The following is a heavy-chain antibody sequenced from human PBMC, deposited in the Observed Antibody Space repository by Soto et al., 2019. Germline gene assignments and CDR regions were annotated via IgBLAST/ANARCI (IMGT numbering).Heavy chain of an antibody. CDR2: ISGSGGTT. V-gene: IGHV3-23*01. CDR3: AKTANGWFSAFDI. Sequence: GSLRLSCAASGFTFSSYAMSWVRQAPGKGLEWVSAISGSGGTTYYADSVKGRFAFSRDNSKNTLYLQMNSLRAEDTAVYYCAKTANGWFSAFDIWGQGTTVTVSS. CDR1: GFTFSSYA. J-gene: IGHJ3*02. D-gene: IGHD6-19*01.